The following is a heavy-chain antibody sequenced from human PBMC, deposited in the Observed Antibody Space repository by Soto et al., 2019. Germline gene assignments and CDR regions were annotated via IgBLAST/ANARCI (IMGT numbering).Heavy chain of an antibody. J-gene: IGHJ4*02. CDR2: IGKSGDST. V-gene: IGHV3-23*01. CDR1: GVTFTSYA. D-gene: IGHD3-10*01. CDR3: AKGSFGFDY. Sequence: PGGSLRLSCAASGVTFTSYAMTWVRQVPGEGLQWVSSIGKSGDSTYYADSVKGRFTTSRDNSKNTLYLQINSLRAEDTAIYYCAKGSFGFDYWGQGTLVTVSS.